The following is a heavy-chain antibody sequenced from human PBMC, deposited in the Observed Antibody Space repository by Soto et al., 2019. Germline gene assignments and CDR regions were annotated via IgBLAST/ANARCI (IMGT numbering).Heavy chain of an antibody. Sequence: PGGSLRLSCEASGFTFSTYAMSWVHQAPGKGLEWVSTISSSSINTYDADSVKGRFTISRDNSKNTLYLQMNSLRDDDTAVYYCAKDRLYGPFEFWGQGTLVTVSS. V-gene: IGHV3-23*01. J-gene: IGHJ4*02. CDR2: ISSSSINT. D-gene: IGHD3-10*01. CDR3: AKDRLYGPFEF. CDR1: GFTFSTYA.